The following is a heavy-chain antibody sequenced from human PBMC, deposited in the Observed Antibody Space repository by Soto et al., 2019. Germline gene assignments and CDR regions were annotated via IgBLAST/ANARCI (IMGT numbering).Heavy chain of an antibody. CDR2: ISSSSSYT. V-gene: IGHV3-11*05. CDR3: AKGRSYYYYYGVDV. CDR1: GFTFSDYY. Sequence: GGSLRLSCAASGFTFSDYYMSWIRQAPGKGLEWVSYISSSSSYTNYADSVKGRFTISRDNAKSSLYLQMNSLRAEDTAVYYCAKGRSYYYYYGVDVWGQGTTVTGSS. J-gene: IGHJ6*02.